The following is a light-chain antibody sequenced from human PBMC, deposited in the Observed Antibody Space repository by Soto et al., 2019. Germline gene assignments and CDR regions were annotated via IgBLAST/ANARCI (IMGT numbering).Light chain of an antibody. CDR1: HGISTY. Sequence: DIQMTQSPSSLSASVGDRVTITCRASHGISTYLAWYQQKPGKVPKLLIYAASTLQLGVPSRFSGSGSGTDFTLTISSLQPEDVATYYCQKYNSARTCGQGTKVEIK. CDR3: QKYNSART. CDR2: AAS. J-gene: IGKJ1*01. V-gene: IGKV1-27*01.